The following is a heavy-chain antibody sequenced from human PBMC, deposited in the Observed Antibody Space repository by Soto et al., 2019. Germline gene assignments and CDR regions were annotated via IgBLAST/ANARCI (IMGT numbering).Heavy chain of an antibody. Sequence: SQTLSLTCAISGDSVSSNSAAWNWIRQSPSRGLEWLGRTYYRFKWYNDYADSVKSRITINPDTSKNQFSLQLSSVTPEDTAVYYCARGPSGMHPYYYYGKDVWGQGTTVTAP. CDR2: TYYRFKWYN. CDR3: ARGPSGMHPYYYYGKDV. V-gene: IGHV6-1*01. CDR1: GDSVSSNSAA. D-gene: IGHD3-10*01. J-gene: IGHJ6*02.